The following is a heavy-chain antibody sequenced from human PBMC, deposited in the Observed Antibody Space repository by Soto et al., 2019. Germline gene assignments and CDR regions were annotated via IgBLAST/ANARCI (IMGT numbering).Heavy chain of an antibody. Sequence: SETLSLTCTVSGGSISSGDYYWSWIRQPPGKGLEWIGYIYYSGSTYYNPSLKSRVTISVDTSKNQFSLKLSSVTAADTAVYYCASQYGDNPLWLEYWGQGTLVTVSS. V-gene: IGHV4-30-4*01. CDR1: GGSISSGDYY. CDR3: ASQYGDNPLWLEY. D-gene: IGHD4-17*01. J-gene: IGHJ4*02. CDR2: IYYSGST.